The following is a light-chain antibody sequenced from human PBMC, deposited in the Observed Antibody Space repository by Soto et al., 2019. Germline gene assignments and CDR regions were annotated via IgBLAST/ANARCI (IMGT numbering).Light chain of an antibody. CDR1: QTITTW. J-gene: IGKJ1*01. Sequence: DIQMTQSPSTLSASVGDRVTITCRASQTITTWLAWYQQKPGKAPKLLIYDASTLESGVPSRFSGSGFGTEFSLTISSLQPDDFAGYYCQQYNTLSGTFGQGTKVDIK. V-gene: IGKV1-5*01. CDR2: DAS. CDR3: QQYNTLSGT.